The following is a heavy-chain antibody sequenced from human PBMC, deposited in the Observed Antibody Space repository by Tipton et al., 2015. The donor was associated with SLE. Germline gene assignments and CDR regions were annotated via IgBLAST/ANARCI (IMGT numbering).Heavy chain of an antibody. D-gene: IGHD2-2*01. J-gene: IGHJ1*01. V-gene: IGHV4-38-2*02. CDR2: IYHSGSI. Sequence: LRLSCTVSGYSISSGYYWGWIRQPPGKGREWIGTIYHSGSIYYNPSLKSRVTISVDTSKNQFSLKLNSVTAADTAVYYCAVGYCSSVSCQREYFQHWGQGTLVTVSS. CDR3: AVGYCSSVSCQREYFQH. CDR1: GYSISSGYY.